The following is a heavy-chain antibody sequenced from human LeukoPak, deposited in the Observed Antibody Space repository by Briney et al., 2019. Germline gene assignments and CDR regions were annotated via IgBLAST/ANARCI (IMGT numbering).Heavy chain of an antibody. Sequence: PSETLSLTCAVSGGSISSSNWWSWVRQPPGKGLEWIGEIYHSGSTNYNPSLKSRVTISVDKSKNQFSLKLSSVTAADTAVYYCARSLLVGATTLWFDPWGQGTLVTVSS. V-gene: IGHV4-4*02. CDR3: ARSLLVGATTLWFDP. CDR2: IYHSGST. CDR1: GGSISSSNW. J-gene: IGHJ5*02. D-gene: IGHD1-26*01.